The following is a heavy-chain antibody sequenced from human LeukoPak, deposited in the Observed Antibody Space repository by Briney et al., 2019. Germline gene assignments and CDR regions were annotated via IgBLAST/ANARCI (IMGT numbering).Heavy chain of an antibody. D-gene: IGHD3-3*01. CDR1: GYTFTSYG. CDR3: ARDTVSSGPYDFWSGYYKGPTKRRFDP. CDR2: ISAYNGNT. V-gene: IGHV1-18*01. J-gene: IGHJ5*02. Sequence: VASVKVSCKASGYTFTSYGISWVRQAPGQGLEWMGWISAYNGNTNYAQKLQGRVTMTTDTSTSTAYMELRSLRSDDTAVYYCARDTVSSGPYDFWSGYYKGPTKRRFDPWGQGTLVTVSS.